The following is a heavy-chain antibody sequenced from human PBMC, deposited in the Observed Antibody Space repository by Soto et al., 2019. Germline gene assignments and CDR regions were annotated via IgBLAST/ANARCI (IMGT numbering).Heavy chain of an antibody. CDR1: GYTFTSHA. CDR3: ARDTALPYSYGSGSYASLDY. CDR2: INAGNGNT. D-gene: IGHD3-10*01. Sequence: QVQLVQSGAEVKKPGASVKVSCKASGYTFTSHAMHWVRQAPGQRLEWMGWINAGNGNTKYSQKFQGRVTITRDTSASKAYMELSSLRSEDTAVYYCARDTALPYSYGSGSYASLDYWGQGTLVTVSS. V-gene: IGHV1-3*01. J-gene: IGHJ4*02.